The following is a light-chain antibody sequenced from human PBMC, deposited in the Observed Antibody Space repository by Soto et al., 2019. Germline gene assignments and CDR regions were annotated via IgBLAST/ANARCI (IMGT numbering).Light chain of an antibody. CDR1: SSDVGGYNY. J-gene: IGLJ2*01. Sequence: QSVLTQPASVSGSPGQSITISCTGTSSDVGGYNYVSWYQQHPGKAPKLMIYEVSNWPSGVSNRFSASKSGNTASLTISGLQAEDEADYYCSSYTSASTVIFGGGTKLTVL. V-gene: IGLV2-14*01. CDR3: SSYTSASTVI. CDR2: EVS.